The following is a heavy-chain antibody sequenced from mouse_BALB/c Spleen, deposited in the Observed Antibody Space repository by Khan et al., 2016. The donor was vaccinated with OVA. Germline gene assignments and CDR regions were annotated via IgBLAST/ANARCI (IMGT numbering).Heavy chain of an antibody. Sequence: VQLKQSGPGLAAPSQSLSITCTISGFSLTNYGVHWVRQPPGKGLEWLVVIWSDGSTTYNSALKSRLTITKDNSQSQVFLKMNSLQTDDKAIYFCARQPYYHYNIMDYWGQGTSVTVSS. J-gene: IGHJ4*01. CDR3: ARQPYYHYNIMDY. V-gene: IGHV2-6-1*01. D-gene: IGHD2-10*01. CDR2: IWSDGST. CDR1: GFSLTNYG.